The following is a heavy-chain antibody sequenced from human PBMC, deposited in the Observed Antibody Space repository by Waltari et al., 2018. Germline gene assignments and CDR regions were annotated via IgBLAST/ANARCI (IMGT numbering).Heavy chain of an antibody. Sequence: QVQLLQSGSDLKKPGASVKVSCRASGYNFGVYGISWVRQAPGQGLEWMGWISPYNDDKRYAQNFQGRLTMTTDTSTRTAYMQLRSLRSDDTAVYYCARDYWTTGSGRHLSFMDVWGKGTTVIISS. V-gene: IGHV1-18*01. D-gene: IGHD6-19*01. CDR1: GYNFGVYG. CDR2: ISPYNDDK. J-gene: IGHJ6*03. CDR3: ARDYWTTGSGRHLSFMDV.